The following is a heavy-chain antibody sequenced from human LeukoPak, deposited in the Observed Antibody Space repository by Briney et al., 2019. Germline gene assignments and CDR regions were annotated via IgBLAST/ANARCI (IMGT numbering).Heavy chain of an antibody. V-gene: IGHV3-23*01. CDR1: GFTFSSYA. D-gene: IGHD5-18*01. CDR2: ISGSGDPT. Sequence: GGSLRLSCAASGFTFSSYAMNWVRQAPGKGLEWVSTISGSGDPTYYADSVKGRFTISRDNSKNTLFLQMNSLRAEDTAVYYCAKEGGYSYSYGSDSWGQGTLVTVSS. CDR3: AKEGGYSYSYGSDS. J-gene: IGHJ4*02.